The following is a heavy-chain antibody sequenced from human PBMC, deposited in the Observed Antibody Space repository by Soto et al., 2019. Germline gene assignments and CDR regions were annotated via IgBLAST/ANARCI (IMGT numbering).Heavy chain of an antibody. CDR1: GGSISTYY. J-gene: IGHJ4*02. CDR3: ARDYCSGTTCYEFDY. V-gene: IGHV4-59*01. CDR2: IYYDGST. Sequence: SETLSLTCTVSGGSISTYYWSWIRQPPGKGLEWIGYIYYDGSTSYNPSLRSRVTISVDTSKNQFSLILSSVTSADTAMYYCARDYCSGTTCYEFDYWGQGTQVTV. D-gene: IGHD2-2*01.